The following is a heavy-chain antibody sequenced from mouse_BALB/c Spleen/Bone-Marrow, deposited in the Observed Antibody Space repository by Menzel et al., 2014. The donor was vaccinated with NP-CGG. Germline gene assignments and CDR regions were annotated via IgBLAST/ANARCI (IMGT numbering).Heavy chain of an antibody. J-gene: IGHJ1*01. CDR3: ATMITDWYFDV. CDR2: IDPENGDT. Sequence: EVKLQESGAELVRSGASVKLSCTASGFNIKDYYMHWVKQRPEQGLEWIGWIDPENGDTEYAPKFQGKATMTADTSSNTAYLQLSSLTSEDTAVYYCATMITDWYFDVWGAGTTVTVSS. CDR1: GFNIKDYY. V-gene: IGHV14-4*02. D-gene: IGHD2-4*01.